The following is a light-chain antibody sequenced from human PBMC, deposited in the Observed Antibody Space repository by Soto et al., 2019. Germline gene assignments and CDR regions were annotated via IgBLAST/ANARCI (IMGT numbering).Light chain of an antibody. J-gene: IGKJ1*01. CDR2: KAS. CDR1: QTISTW. V-gene: IGKV1-5*03. Sequence: DVPMTQSPSSLSASVGDRVTNTCRASQTISTWLAWYQQKAGKAPKVLIYKASSLQIGVPSRFSGSGSGTEFTLTISSLQPDDSATYYCQQYNSYSPTFGQGTKVDI. CDR3: QQYNSYSPT.